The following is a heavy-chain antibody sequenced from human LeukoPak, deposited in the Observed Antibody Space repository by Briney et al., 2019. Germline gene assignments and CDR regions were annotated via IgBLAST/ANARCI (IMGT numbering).Heavy chain of an antibody. J-gene: IGHJ4*02. CDR3: AKVPATRYDPLGYFDY. D-gene: IGHD3-16*01. CDR1: GFTFSGYG. CDR2: IRYDGSNK. Sequence: GGSLRLSCAASGFTFSGYGMHWVRQAPGKGLEWVACIRYDGSNKYYADSVKGRFTISRDNSKNTLYLQMNSLRAEDTAVYYCAKVPATRYDPLGYFDYWGQGPLVTVSS. V-gene: IGHV3-30*02.